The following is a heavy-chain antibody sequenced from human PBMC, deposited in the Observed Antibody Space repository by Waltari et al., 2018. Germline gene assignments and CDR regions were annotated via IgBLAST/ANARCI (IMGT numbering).Heavy chain of an antibody. CDR1: GFTFSSHL. Sequence: EVQMVESGGGLVQPGGSLRLSCAASGFTFSSHLMHWVRQGPGKGLGWGARINDDGSRTAYADSVEGRFTISRDNAKNSLYLQMNSLRAEDTAVYYCARDQMVTVTDDNWFDSWGQGNLVTVSS. CDR3: ARDQMVTVTDDNWFDS. D-gene: IGHD4-17*01. V-gene: IGHV3-74*01. CDR2: INDDGSRT. J-gene: IGHJ5*01.